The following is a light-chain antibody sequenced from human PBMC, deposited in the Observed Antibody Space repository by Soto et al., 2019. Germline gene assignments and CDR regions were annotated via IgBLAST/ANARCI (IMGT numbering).Light chain of an antibody. Sequence: EIVMTQSPATLSVSPGERATLSCRASQSISSNLAWYQQKAGQAPRLLIFDASTRAAGIPATFSGSGSGTEFTLTISSLQSEDFAIYYCQQYNIWPFTFGPGTKVDI. CDR1: QSISSN. J-gene: IGKJ3*01. V-gene: IGKV3-15*01. CDR2: DAS. CDR3: QQYNIWPFT.